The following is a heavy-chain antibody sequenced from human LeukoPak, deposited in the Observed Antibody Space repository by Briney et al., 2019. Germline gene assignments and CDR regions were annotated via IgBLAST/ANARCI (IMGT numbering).Heavy chain of an antibody. CDR2: IYDTGTT. Sequence: SETLSLTCTVSGDSISSHYWSWIRQPPGKGLEWIAYIYDTGTTVSNPSLKSRVRMSLDRSKNEFSLQLTSVTAADTAVYYCAGIWYSSGYYFDYWGQGTLVTVSS. V-gene: IGHV4-59*11. CDR1: GDSISSHY. J-gene: IGHJ4*02. D-gene: IGHD6-19*01. CDR3: AGIWYSSGYYFDY.